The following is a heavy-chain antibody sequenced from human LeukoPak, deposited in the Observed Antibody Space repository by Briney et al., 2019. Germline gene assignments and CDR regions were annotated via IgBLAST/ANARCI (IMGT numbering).Heavy chain of an antibody. V-gene: IGHV4-59*01. CDR1: GGSISTFY. J-gene: IGHJ4*02. CDR2: IYYSGSS. D-gene: IGHD6-19*01. Sequence: SETLSLTCTVSGGSISTFYWSWIRQPPGKGLEWIGYIYYSGSSNYNPSLKSRVTISVDTSKNQFSLNLSSVTAADTAIYYCARDPPVARGVYFDFWGQGILVTASS. CDR3: ARDPPVARGVYFDF.